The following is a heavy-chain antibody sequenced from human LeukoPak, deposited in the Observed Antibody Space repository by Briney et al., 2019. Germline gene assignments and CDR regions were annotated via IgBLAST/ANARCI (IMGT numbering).Heavy chain of an antibody. Sequence: GGSLRLSCGASGFTFSSHGMNWVRQAPGKGLEWVSGISPSGGITYYTDSVKGRFTISRDNSKNTVSLQMNSLRGEDTAVYYCSKFMWASSYYYDSTVYFDYWGQGTLVTVSS. CDR2: ISPSGGIT. CDR3: SKFMWASSYYYDSTVYFDY. V-gene: IGHV3-23*01. J-gene: IGHJ4*02. CDR1: GFTFSSHG. D-gene: IGHD3-22*01.